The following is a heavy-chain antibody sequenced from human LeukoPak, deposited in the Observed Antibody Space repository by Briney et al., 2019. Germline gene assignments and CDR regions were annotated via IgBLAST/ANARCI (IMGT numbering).Heavy chain of an antibody. CDR2: IYYSGST. J-gene: IGHJ4*02. CDR3: ARVYYYDSSGLMDY. D-gene: IGHD3-22*01. Sequence: SETLSLTCTVSGGSISSGSYYWGWIRQPPGKGLEWIGSIYYSGSTYYNPSLKSRVTISVDTSKNQFSLKLSSVTAADTAVYYCARVYYYDSSGLMDYWGQGTLVTVSS. V-gene: IGHV4-39*07. CDR1: GGSISSGSYY.